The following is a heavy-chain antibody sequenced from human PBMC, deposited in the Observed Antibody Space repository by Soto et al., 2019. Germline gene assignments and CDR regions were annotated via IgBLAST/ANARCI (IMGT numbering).Heavy chain of an antibody. V-gene: IGHV3-23*01. CDR2: ISRSSSVI. CDR1: GFAFSNYA. D-gene: IGHD4-17*01. Sequence: EVQLLESGGDLVQPGGSLRLYCAASGFAFSNYAVTWVRQAQGKGLEWVSSISRSSSVIYYADSVRGRFIISRDNSKNMLYLQMNSLRAEDTARYYCAKDPNGDYIGAFDDWGQGTLVTVSS. CDR3: AKDPNGDYIGAFDD. J-gene: IGHJ4*02.